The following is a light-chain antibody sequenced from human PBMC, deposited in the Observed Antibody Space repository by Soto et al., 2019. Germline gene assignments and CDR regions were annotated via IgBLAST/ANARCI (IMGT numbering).Light chain of an antibody. CDR2: GAS. J-gene: IGKJ1*01. CDR3: QQYGDWPRT. CDR1: ESVRTS. Sequence: VLTQSPATLSVSPGERVTLSCRASESVRTSLAWYQHKPGRSPSLLMYGASNRATGVPDRFSGSGSGTDFTLTITSLQSDYLAIYYCQQYGDWPRTFGQGTKLEIK. V-gene: IGKV3-15*01.